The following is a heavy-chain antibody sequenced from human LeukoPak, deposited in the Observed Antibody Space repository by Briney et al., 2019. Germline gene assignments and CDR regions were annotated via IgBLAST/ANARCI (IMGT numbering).Heavy chain of an antibody. J-gene: IGHJ4*02. CDR3: AKERQAGDYFTSDY. D-gene: IGHD2-21*01. Sequence: PGGSLRLSCAASGFTFSAYTMNWVRQAPGKGLEWVSAIGSGFSAYYTDSVKGRFTISRDNSKNTVFLQMNSLRAEDTAVYFCAKERQAGDYFTSDYWGQGTLSPSPQ. V-gene: IGHV3-23*01. CDR1: GFTFSAYT. CDR2: IGSGFSA.